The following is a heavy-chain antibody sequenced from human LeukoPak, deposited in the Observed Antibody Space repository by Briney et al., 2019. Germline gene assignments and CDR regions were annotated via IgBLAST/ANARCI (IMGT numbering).Heavy chain of an antibody. CDR2: INPSGGST. CDR3: ARFYGSGNSFDY. D-gene: IGHD3-10*01. Sequence: ASVKVSCKASGYTFTNYYIHWVRQAPGQGLEWMGIINPSGGSTTYAQRFQGRVTMTRDTPTSTVYVELSSLRSDDTAVYFCARFYGSGNSFDYWGQGTLVTVSS. V-gene: IGHV1-46*01. J-gene: IGHJ4*02. CDR1: GYTFTNYY.